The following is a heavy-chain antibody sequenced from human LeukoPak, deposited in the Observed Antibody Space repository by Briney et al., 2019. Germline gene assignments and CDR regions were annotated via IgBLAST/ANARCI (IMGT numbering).Heavy chain of an antibody. CDR2: VSFDERSY. Sequence: PGGSLRLSCAASGFLFGFYSVIWVRQAPGKGLEWVAAVSFDERSYYYADSAKGRFSISRDNSKNTVSLQLNGLRTEDTAIYYCARGYDILTGYYNGLGYWGQGTLVTVSS. CDR1: GFLFGFYS. J-gene: IGHJ4*02. CDR3: ARGYDILTGYYNGLGY. D-gene: IGHD3-9*01. V-gene: IGHV3-30*03.